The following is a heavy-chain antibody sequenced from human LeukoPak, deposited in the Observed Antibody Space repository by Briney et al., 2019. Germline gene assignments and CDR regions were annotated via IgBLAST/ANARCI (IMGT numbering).Heavy chain of an antibody. Sequence: GGFLRLSCAASGFTFSSYWMHWVRQAPGKGLVWVSRINSDGSSTSYADSVKGRFTISRDNAKNTLYLQMNSLRAEDTAVYYCATRRASGSYYAGYVLWGQGTLVTVSS. CDR1: GFTFSSYW. V-gene: IGHV3-74*01. CDR2: INSDGSST. D-gene: IGHD1-26*01. CDR3: ATRRASGSYYAGYVL. J-gene: IGHJ4*02.